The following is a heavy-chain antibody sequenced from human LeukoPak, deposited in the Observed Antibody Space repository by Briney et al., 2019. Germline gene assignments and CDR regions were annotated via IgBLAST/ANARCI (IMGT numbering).Heavy chain of an antibody. CDR1: GYSFTTYW. J-gene: IGHJ4*02. Sequence: GESLKISCEGSGYSFTTYWIGWVRQMPGKGLEWMGIIYPGDSESKNSTSFQGQVTISADKSISTAYLQWSSLEASDAAMYYCARGNSGYHFDYWGQGTLVTVSS. CDR3: ARGNSGYHFDY. CDR2: IYPGDSES. V-gene: IGHV5-51*01. D-gene: IGHD3-22*01.